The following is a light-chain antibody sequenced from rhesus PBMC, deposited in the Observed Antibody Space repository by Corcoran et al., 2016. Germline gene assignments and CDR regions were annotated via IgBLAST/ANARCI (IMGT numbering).Light chain of an antibody. CDR1: SSDIGGYNG. J-gene: IGLJ3*01. CDR2: EVS. V-gene: IGLV2-32*02. Sequence: QSALTQPPSVSKSLGQSVTISCTGTSSDIGGYNGVSWYQQHPGTAPKLMIYEVSKRPSGVSDRFSGSKSGNTASLTISGLQAEDEADYYCSSYAGSNTFVLFGGGTRLTVL. CDR3: SSYAGSNTFVL.